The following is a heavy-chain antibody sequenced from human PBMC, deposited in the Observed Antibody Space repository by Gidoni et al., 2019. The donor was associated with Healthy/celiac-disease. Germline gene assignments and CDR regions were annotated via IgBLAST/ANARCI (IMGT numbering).Heavy chain of an antibody. J-gene: IGHJ6*02. Sequence: QITLKESGPTLVKPTQTLTLTCTFSGFSLSTSGVGVGCIRQPPGKALEWLALIYWDDDKRYSPSLKSRLTITKDTSKNQVVLTMTNMDPVDTATYYCAHSGARARYRYDSSGYYAYYYYGMDVWGQGTTVTVSS. CDR2: IYWDDDK. D-gene: IGHD3-22*01. CDR3: AHSGARARYRYDSSGYYAYYYYGMDV. CDR1: GFSLSTSGVG. V-gene: IGHV2-5*02.